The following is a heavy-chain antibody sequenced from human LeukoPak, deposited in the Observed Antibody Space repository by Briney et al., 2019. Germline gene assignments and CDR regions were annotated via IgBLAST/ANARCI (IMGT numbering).Heavy chain of an antibody. V-gene: IGHV4-4*07. CDR1: GGSISNYY. Sequence: SETLSLTCTVSGGSISNYYWSWVRQPAGKRLEWLGQIYSSGSTNYNPSLESRVTVSVDTSKNQFSLKLSSVTAADTAVYYCAREHMVRGVINRWGQGALVTVSS. J-gene: IGHJ4*02. CDR2: IYSSGST. D-gene: IGHD3-10*01. CDR3: AREHMVRGVINR.